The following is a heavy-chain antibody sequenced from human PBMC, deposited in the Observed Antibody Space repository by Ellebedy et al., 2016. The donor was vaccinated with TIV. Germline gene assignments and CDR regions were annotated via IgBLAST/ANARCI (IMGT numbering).Heavy chain of an antibody. CDR2: IIPIFGTA. D-gene: IGHD6-19*01. J-gene: IGHJ4*02. Sequence: SVKVSCXASGGTFSSYAISWVRQAPGQGLEWMGGIIPIFGTANYAQKFQGRVTITADESTSTAYMELSSLRSEDTAVYYCATKGVAGPGGPMWGGARYFDYWGQGTLVTVSS. CDR3: ATKGVAGPGGPMWGGARYFDY. V-gene: IGHV1-69*13. CDR1: GGTFSSYA.